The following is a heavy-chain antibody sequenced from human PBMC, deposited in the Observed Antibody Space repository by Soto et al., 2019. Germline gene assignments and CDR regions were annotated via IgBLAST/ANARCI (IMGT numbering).Heavy chain of an antibody. CDR2: IKQEGSEK. V-gene: IGHV3-7*01. CDR3: SRFSHFFYDILTGYYSDDAFDI. CDR1: GFTFSSYW. D-gene: IGHD3-9*01. J-gene: IGHJ3*02. Sequence: GGSLRLSCAASGFTFSSYWMSWVRQAPGKGLEWVANIKQEGSEKYYVDTVKGRFTISRDNAKNSLYLQMNSLRAEDMAVYYCSRFSHFFYDILTGYYSDDAFDIWGQGTMVTVSS.